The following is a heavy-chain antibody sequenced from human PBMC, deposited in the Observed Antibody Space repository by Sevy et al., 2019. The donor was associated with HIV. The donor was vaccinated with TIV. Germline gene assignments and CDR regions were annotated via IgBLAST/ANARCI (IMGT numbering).Heavy chain of an antibody. Sequence: GGSLRLSCAGSGFSFNNFWMSWVRQAPGKGLEWVANIKKDGTEKYYTDSVKGRFTISRDNDKNSLYLQMNSLRAEDTAVYYCARAKGVSTDYDDYYYYGMDVWGQGTTVTVSS. CDR1: GFSFNNFW. J-gene: IGHJ6*02. CDR2: IKKDGTEK. V-gene: IGHV3-7*01. D-gene: IGHD3-3*01. CDR3: ARAKGVSTDYDDYYYYGMDV.